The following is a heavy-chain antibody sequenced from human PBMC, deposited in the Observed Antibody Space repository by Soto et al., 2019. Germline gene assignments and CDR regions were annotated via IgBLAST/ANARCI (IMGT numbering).Heavy chain of an antibody. Sequence: PSETLSLTCTFSVGSISSGGYYCSWIRQHPWKGLEWIGYIYYSGSTYYNPSLKSRVTISVDTSKNQFSLKLSSVTAADTAVYYCARWGYDFWSGYYHQSNCFDPWGQGTLVNVSS. V-gene: IGHV4-31*03. CDR2: IYYSGST. CDR3: ARWGYDFWSGYYHQSNCFDP. D-gene: IGHD3-3*01. J-gene: IGHJ5*02. CDR1: VGSISSGGYY.